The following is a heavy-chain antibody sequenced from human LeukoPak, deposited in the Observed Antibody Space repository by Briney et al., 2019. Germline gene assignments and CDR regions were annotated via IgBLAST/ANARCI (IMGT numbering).Heavy chain of an antibody. CDR3: ALLAVASDFDY. CDR2: NGSSGTTI. CDR1: GFPFSIYE. Sequence: GGPLRLSCAVSGFPFSIYEMNWVRQAPGKGLEWVSNNGSSGTTIYYADSVKGRFSISRDNAKNSLYLQMNSLRVEDTAVYYCALLAVASDFDYWGQGALVTVSS. D-gene: IGHD6-19*01. J-gene: IGHJ4*02. V-gene: IGHV3-48*03.